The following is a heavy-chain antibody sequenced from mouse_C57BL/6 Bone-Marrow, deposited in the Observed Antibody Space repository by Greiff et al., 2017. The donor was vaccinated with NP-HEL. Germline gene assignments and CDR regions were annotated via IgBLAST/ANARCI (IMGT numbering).Heavy chain of an antibody. D-gene: IGHD1-1*01. CDR1: GYTFTSYW. V-gene: IGHV1-55*01. CDR2: IYPGSGST. CDR3: ARYGYGSSLHYYAMDY. Sequence: QVQLQQPGAELVKPGASVKMSCKASGYTFTSYWITWVKQRPGQGLEWIGDIYPGSGSTNYNEKFKSKATLTVETSSSTAYMQLSSLTSEDSAVYYCARYGYGSSLHYYAMDYWGQGTSVTVSS. J-gene: IGHJ4*01.